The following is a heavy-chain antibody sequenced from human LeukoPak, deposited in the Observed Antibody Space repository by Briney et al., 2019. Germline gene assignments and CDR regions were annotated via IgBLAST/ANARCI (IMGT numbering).Heavy chain of an antibody. V-gene: IGHV4-31*03. D-gene: IGHD2-2*01. CDR1: GGSISSGGYY. CDR3: AREVPALVYFDY. Sequence: SETLSPTCTVSGGSISSGGYYWSWIRQHPGKGLEWIGYIYYSGSTYYNPSLKSRVTISVDTSKNQFSLKLSSVTAADTAVYYCAREVPALVYFDYWGQGTLVTVSS. CDR2: IYYSGST. J-gene: IGHJ4*02.